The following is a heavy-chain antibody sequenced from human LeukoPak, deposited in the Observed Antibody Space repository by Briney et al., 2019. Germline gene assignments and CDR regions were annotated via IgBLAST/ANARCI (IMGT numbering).Heavy chain of an antibody. CDR3: VKSNSRYQPWTLDI. V-gene: IGHV4-59*01. J-gene: IGHJ3*02. Sequence: SETLSLTCTVSSGSFRTYYWSWIRQPPGKGLEWIGYIFYNEGTSYNPSLKSRVTISVDTSDNQLSLKVNSVTAADTAMYYCVKSNSRYQPWTLDIWGRGTMVTVSS. CDR1: SGSFRTYY. D-gene: IGHD2-2*01. CDR2: IFYNEGT.